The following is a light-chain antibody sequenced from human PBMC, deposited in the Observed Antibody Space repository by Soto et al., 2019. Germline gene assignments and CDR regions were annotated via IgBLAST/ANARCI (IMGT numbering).Light chain of an antibody. Sequence: DIQMTQSPSTLSVSVGDRFTITCRASQTISSWLAWYQQKPGKAPKLLIYIASNLHSGVPSRFSGSGSGTDFTLTISSLQPEDFATYYCQQSYSTTYNFSQGTKVDIK. CDR1: QTISSW. CDR2: IAS. V-gene: IGKV1-39*01. J-gene: IGKJ2*01. CDR3: QQSYSTTYN.